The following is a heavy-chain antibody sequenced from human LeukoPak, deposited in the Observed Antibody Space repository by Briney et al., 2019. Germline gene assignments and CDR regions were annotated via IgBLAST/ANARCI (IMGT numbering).Heavy chain of an antibody. J-gene: IGHJ6*02. Sequence: GGSLRLSCAASGFTFSSYAMSWVRQAPGKGLEWVSAISGRGGSTYYADSVKGRFTISRDNAKNSLYLQMNSLRAEDTALYYCAKTSRARYYYYGMDVWGQGTTVTVSS. CDR2: ISGRGGST. CDR1: GFTFSSYA. V-gene: IGHV3-23*01. CDR3: AKTSRARYYYYGMDV.